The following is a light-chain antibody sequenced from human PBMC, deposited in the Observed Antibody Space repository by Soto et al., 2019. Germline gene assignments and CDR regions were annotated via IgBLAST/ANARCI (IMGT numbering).Light chain of an antibody. Sequence: DIVMTQTPLYLPVTPGEPASISCRSSQSLLDSDDGNTYLDWYLQKPGQSPQLLIYTVSYRASGVPDRFSGSGSGTDFTLKISRVEAEDVGVYYCMQPLQSWTFGQGTKV. CDR3: MQPLQSWT. V-gene: IGKV2-40*01. J-gene: IGKJ1*01. CDR2: TVS. CDR1: QSLLDSDDGNTY.